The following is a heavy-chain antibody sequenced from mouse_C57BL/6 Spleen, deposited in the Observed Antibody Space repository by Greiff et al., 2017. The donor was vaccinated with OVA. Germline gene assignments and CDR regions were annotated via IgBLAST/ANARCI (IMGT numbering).Heavy chain of an antibody. CDR1: GYAFRSYW. J-gene: IGHJ2*01. CDR3: ARDCGSDYPYYFDY. Sequence: VQLQQSGAELVKPGASVKISCKASGYAFRSYWMNWVKQRPGKGLEWIGQIYPGDGDTNYNGKFKGKATLTADKSSSTAYMQLSSLTSEDSAVYFYARDCGSDYPYYFDYWGQGTTLTVSS. D-gene: IGHD1-1*01. V-gene: IGHV1-80*01. CDR2: IYPGDGDT.